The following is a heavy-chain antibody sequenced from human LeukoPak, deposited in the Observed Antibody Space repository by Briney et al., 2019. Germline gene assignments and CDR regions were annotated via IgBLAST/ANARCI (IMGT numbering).Heavy chain of an antibody. CDR2: IKQDGSEK. D-gene: IGHD5-12*01. J-gene: IGHJ6*03. CDR1: GFTFSSSW. CDR3: ARVGGYAGYMDV. V-gene: IGHV3-7*01. Sequence: GGSLRLSCAASGFTFSSSWMSWVRQAPGKGREWVANIKQDGSEKYYVDSVKGRFTISRDNAKNSLYLQMNSLRAEDTAVYYCARVGGYAGYMDVWGKGTTVTISS.